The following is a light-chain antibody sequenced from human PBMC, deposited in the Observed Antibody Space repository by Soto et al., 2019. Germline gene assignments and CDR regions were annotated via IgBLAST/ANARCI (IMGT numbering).Light chain of an antibody. CDR3: QKYGSLPT. CDR2: GVY. CDR1: QSVRSTY. Sequence: IVLTQSPGTLSLSPGERATLSCRASQSVRSTYLAWYQQKPGQAPRILIYGVYSRATDIPDRFSGSGSGTDFALTISRLEHEDFAVYYCQKYGSLPTFGQATRLEIK. J-gene: IGKJ5*01. V-gene: IGKV3-20*01.